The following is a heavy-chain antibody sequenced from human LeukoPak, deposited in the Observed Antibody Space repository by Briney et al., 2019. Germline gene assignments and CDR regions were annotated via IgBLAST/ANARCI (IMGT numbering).Heavy chain of an antibody. CDR3: AKTQWKVGATDYFDY. J-gene: IGHJ4*02. CDR1: GFAFNNYA. D-gene: IGHD1-26*01. Sequence: GGSLRLSCAASGFAFNNYAMTLVRQAPGKGLEWGSNVNDHGDQTYYADFVKGRFTISRDNSKNALFLQMDSLTAEDKAVYYCAKTQWKVGATDYFDYWGQGILVTVSS. CDR2: VNDHGDQT. V-gene: IGHV3-23*01.